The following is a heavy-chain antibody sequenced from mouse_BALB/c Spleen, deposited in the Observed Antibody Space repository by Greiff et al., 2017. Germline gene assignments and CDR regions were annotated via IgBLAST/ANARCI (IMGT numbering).Heavy chain of an antibody. V-gene: IGHV5-17*02. CDR1: GFTFSSFG. Sequence: EVKLMESGGGLVQPGGSRKLSCAASGFTFSSFGMHWVRQAPEKGLEWVAYISSGSSTIYYADTVKGRFTISRDNPKNTLFLQMTSLRSEDTAMYYCARGWLLAWFAYWGQGTLVTVSA. J-gene: IGHJ3*01. CDR3: ARGWLLAWFAY. CDR2: ISSGSSTI. D-gene: IGHD2-3*01.